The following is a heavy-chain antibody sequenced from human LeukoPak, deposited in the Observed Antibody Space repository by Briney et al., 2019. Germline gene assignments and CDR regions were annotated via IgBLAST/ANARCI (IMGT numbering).Heavy chain of an antibody. CDR2: INNSGST. J-gene: IGHJ4*02. Sequence: SQTLSLTCAVYGGSFSGYYWSWIRQPPGKGLEWIGEINNSGSTNYNPSLKSRVTISVDTSKNQFSLKLSSVTAADTAVYYCARASRDGYRDYWGQGTLVTVSS. CDR1: GGSFSGYY. V-gene: IGHV4-34*01. D-gene: IGHD5-24*01. CDR3: ARASRDGYRDY.